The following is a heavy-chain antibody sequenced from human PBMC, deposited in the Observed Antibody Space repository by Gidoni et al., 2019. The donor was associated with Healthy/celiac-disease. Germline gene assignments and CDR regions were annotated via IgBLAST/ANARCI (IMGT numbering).Heavy chain of an antibody. J-gene: IGHJ4*02. CDR2: IFSNDEK. D-gene: IGHD3-16*01. V-gene: IGHV2-26*01. CDR3: ARIGGYDYVWGSQKAFDY. CDR1: GFSLSNARMG. Sequence: QVTLKESGPVLVKPTETLTLTCTVSGFSLSNARMGVSWIRQPPGKALEWLAPIFSNDEKSYSTSLKSRLTISKDTSKSQVVLTMTNMDPVDTATYYCARIGGYDYVWGSQKAFDYWGQGTLVTVSS.